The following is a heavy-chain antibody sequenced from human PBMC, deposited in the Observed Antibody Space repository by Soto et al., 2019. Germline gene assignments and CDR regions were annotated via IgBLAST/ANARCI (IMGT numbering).Heavy chain of an antibody. CDR1: GFSFSSYW. V-gene: IGHV3-74*01. Sequence: GGSLRLSCAASGFSFSSYWMHWVRQAPGKGLVWFSRINSDGSSTFYADSVKGRFTISRDNAKNTLYLQMNSLRADDTAVYYCASSLLTPFDYWGQGTLVTVSS. D-gene: IGHD7-27*01. J-gene: IGHJ4*02. CDR2: INSDGSST. CDR3: ASSLLTPFDY.